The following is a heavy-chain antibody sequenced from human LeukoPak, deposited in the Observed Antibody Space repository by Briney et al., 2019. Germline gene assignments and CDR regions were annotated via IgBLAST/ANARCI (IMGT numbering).Heavy chain of an antibody. Sequence: GGSLRLSCAAYGFTFSSYGMHWVRQAPGKGLEWVASILYDGSNKYYADSVKGRVTISRDNSKNTLYLQMDSLRAEDTAVYYCEKDLETYFDYWGQGNMVAVSS. CDR3: EKDLETYFDY. CDR1: GFTFSSYG. J-gene: IGHJ4*02. CDR2: ILYDGSNK. V-gene: IGHV3-30*18. D-gene: IGHD5-24*01.